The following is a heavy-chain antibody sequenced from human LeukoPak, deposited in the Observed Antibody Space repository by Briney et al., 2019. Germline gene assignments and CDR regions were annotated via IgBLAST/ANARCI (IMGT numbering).Heavy chain of an antibody. J-gene: IGHJ4*02. D-gene: IGHD3-22*01. CDR2: IHYSGST. Sequence: SETLSLTCTVSGGSISSYYWSWIRQPPGRGLEWIGYIHYSGSTDYNPSLKRRVTISVDTSKNQFSLKLNSVTAADTAVYYCARRSDDSSGYYVYWGQGTLVTVSS. CDR3: ARRSDDSSGYYVY. V-gene: IGHV4-59*08. CDR1: GGSISSYY.